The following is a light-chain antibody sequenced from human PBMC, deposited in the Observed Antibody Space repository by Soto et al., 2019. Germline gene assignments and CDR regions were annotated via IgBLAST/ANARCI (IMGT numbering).Light chain of an antibody. V-gene: IGLV2-14*03. CDR3: ISYTDRQSYL. J-gene: IGLJ1*01. CDR1: SSDIGSYNH. Sequence: QSVLTQPASVSGSPGQSITISCSGTSSDIGSYNHVAWYQQFPGKSPKLMIYAVSDRPSGVSDRFSGSKSGITASLTISGLQTEDEADYYCISYTDRQSYLFGTGTEVTVL. CDR2: AVS.